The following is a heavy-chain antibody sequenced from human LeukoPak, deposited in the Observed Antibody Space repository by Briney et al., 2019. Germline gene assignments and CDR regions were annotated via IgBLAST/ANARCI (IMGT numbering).Heavy chain of an antibody. CDR2: IYYSGST. CDR1: GGSVSSGSYY. Sequence: PSETLSLTCAVSGGSVSSGSYYWSWIRQPPGKGLEWIGYIYYSGSTNYNPSLKSRVTISVDTSKNQFSLKLSSVTAADTAVYYCARGYRSGSPNQYWGQGTLVTVSS. V-gene: IGHV4-61*01. CDR3: ARGYRSGSPNQY. J-gene: IGHJ4*02. D-gene: IGHD3-10*01.